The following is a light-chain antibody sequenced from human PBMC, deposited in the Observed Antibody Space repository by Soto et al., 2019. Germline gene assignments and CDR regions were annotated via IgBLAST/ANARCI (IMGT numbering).Light chain of an antibody. CDR1: QSVSSSY. Sequence: EIVLTQSPGTLSLSPGERATLSCRASQSVSSSYLAWYQQKPGQAPRLLIYGAYSRATGIPDRFSSSESGTDFTLTISRLEPEDFAVYYWQQDGSTYTFGQGTTLEIK. CDR3: QQDGSTYT. J-gene: IGKJ2*01. V-gene: IGKV3-20*01. CDR2: GAY.